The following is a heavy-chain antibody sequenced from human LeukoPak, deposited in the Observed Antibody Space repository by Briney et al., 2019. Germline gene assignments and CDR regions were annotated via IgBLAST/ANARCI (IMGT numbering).Heavy chain of an antibody. CDR2: IYPRDGST. CDR1: GYTFTSNY. J-gene: IGHJ4*02. V-gene: IGHV1-46*01. Sequence: EASVKVSCKASGYTFTSNYIHWVRQAPGQGLGWMGMIYPRDGSTSYAQKFQGRVTVTRDTSTSTVHMELSGLRSEDTAVYYCARASPITCSGGSCYFFDYWGQGTLVTVSS. D-gene: IGHD2-15*01. CDR3: ARASPITCSGGSCYFFDY.